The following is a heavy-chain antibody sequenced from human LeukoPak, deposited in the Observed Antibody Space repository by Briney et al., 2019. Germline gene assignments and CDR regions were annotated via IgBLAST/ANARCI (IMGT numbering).Heavy chain of an antibody. CDR1: GDSVSSNSAA. Sequence: SQTLSLTCAISGDSVSSNSAAWNWIRQSPSRGLEWLGRTYYRSKWSNDYAMSVKSRITINPDTSKNQFSLQLNSVTPEDTAVYYCARVSSSGVGGVLAFDIWGQGTMVTVSS. D-gene: IGHD2-15*01. CDR3: ARVSSSGVGGVLAFDI. CDR2: TYYRSKWSN. J-gene: IGHJ3*02. V-gene: IGHV6-1*01.